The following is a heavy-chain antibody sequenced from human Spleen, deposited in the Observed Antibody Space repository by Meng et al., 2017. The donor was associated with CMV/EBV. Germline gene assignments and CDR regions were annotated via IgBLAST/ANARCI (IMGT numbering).Heavy chain of an antibody. J-gene: IGHJ1*01. CDR2: IWYDGDYK. CDR1: GFTFSSFG. D-gene: IGHD3-22*01. Sequence: GGSLRLSCAASGFTFSSFGMHWVRQVPGKGLEWVAIIWYDGDYKFYGDSVKGRFTISRDNSKNTVYLQMNSLRAEDTALYYCANGYDSSGYLGVDPGYFQHWGQGTLVTVSS. V-gene: IGHV3-33*06. CDR3: ANGYDSSGYLGVDPGYFQH.